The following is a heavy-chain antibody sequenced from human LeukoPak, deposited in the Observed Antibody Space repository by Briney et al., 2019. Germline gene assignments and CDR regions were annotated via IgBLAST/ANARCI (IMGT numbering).Heavy chain of an antibody. CDR1: GFTFSSYG. CDR2: ICNDGSNK. Sequence: GGSLRLSCAASGFTFSSYGMHWVRQAPGKGLEWVAVICNDGSNKYYADSVKGRFTISRDNSKNTLYLQMNSLRADDTAVYYCAKHLGYSSSYTDYWGQGTLVTVSS. J-gene: IGHJ4*02. D-gene: IGHD6-13*01. CDR3: AKHLGYSSSYTDY. V-gene: IGHV3-33*06.